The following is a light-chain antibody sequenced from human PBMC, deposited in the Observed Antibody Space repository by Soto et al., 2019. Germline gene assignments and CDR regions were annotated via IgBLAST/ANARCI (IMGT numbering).Light chain of an antibody. J-gene: IGKJ1*01. Sequence: DIQMTQSPSSLSASVGDRVTIXXRAGQSISTYLNWYQQKSGKPPKLLXSAASSLQSGVPSRFSGSGSGTDFTLTISSLQPEDFATYYCQQSYSTLTWTFGQGTKVDIK. V-gene: IGKV1-39*01. CDR3: QQSYSTLTWT. CDR2: AAS. CDR1: QSISTY.